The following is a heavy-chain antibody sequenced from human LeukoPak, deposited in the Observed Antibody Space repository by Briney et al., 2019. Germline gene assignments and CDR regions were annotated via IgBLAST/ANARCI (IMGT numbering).Heavy chain of an antibody. J-gene: IGHJ4*02. Sequence: PGRSLRLSCAASGFTFSAYGMNWVRQAPGKGLEWVAVVSADGSVKHYADPVKGRFTGSRDNSRNTLYLQINSLRVEDTAVYYCAKEAGYNDAPLDYWGQGTLVTVTS. CDR3: AKEAGYNDAPLDY. D-gene: IGHD5-18*01. CDR2: VSADGSVK. V-gene: IGHV3-30*18. CDR1: GFTFSAYG.